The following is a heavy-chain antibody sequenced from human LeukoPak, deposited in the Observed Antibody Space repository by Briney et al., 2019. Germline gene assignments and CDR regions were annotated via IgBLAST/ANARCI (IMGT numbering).Heavy chain of an antibody. J-gene: IGHJ6*03. V-gene: IGHV3-23*01. D-gene: IGHD3-10*01. CDR1: GFTFSSYG. CDR2: ISGNGDRT. CDR3: AKGGRTGKSISMIRGVRNYYYYMDV. Sequence: GGSLRLSCAASGFTFSSYGMSWVRQAPGKGLEWVSAISGNGDRTYYADSVKGRFSNSRDNSKNTLYLQMNSLRAEDTAVYYCAKGGRTGKSISMIRGVRNYYYYMDVWGKGTTVTISS.